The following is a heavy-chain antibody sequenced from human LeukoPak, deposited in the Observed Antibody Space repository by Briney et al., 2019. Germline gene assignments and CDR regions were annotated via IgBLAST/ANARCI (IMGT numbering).Heavy chain of an antibody. CDR3: ASCSSNYFYSYMDV. CDR1: GGSFSGYY. D-gene: IGHD6-13*01. Sequence: PSETPSLTCAVYGGSFSGYYWSWIRQPPGKGLEWIGEINHSGSTNYNPSLKSRVTISVDTSKNQFSLRLSSLTAADTAVYYCASCSSNYFYSYMDVWGKGTTVTVSS. V-gene: IGHV4-34*01. CDR2: INHSGST. J-gene: IGHJ6*03.